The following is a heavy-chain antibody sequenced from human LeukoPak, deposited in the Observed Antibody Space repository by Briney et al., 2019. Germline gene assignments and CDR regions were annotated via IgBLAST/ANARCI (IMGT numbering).Heavy chain of an antibody. CDR2: VSSGHHA. V-gene: IGHV3-13*01. Sequence: GPLRLSCTASGFTLGGHDMHWVRQTTGGGLEWVAAVSSGHHAFYADSVQGRFAVSRVDGKNSLYLQMNSLRAGDTAVYYCVREARGYHYTYFDYWGQGSLVTVSS. J-gene: IGHJ4*02. CDR3: VREARGYHYTYFDY. D-gene: IGHD5-18*01. CDR1: GFTLGGHD.